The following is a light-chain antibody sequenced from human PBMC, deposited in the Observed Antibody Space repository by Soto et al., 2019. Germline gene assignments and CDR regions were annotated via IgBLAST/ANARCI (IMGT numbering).Light chain of an antibody. J-gene: IGKJ1*01. CDR1: QSLSSNY. Sequence: EIVLTQSPGTLSLSPGERATLSCRASQSLSSNYVAWYQQKPGQAPRLLIYGASSRATGIPDRFSGSGSGTDFTLTISGLEPEGFAVYYCQQYGGSPRTFGQGPKVEIK. V-gene: IGKV3-20*01. CDR2: GAS. CDR3: QQYGGSPRT.